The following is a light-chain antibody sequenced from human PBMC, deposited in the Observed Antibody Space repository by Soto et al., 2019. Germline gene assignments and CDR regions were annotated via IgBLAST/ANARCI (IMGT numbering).Light chain of an antibody. Sequence: QSVLTQPPSVSGAPGQTVTISCTGSGSNIGAGFDVHWYQQLPGAVPKLLINANTNRPSGVPDRFSGSKSGTSASLAITDLQAEDEADYYCQSYDNSLSGLHVFGSGTKLTVL. CDR2: ANT. CDR1: GSNIGAGFD. V-gene: IGLV1-40*01. J-gene: IGLJ1*01. CDR3: QSYDNSLSGLHV.